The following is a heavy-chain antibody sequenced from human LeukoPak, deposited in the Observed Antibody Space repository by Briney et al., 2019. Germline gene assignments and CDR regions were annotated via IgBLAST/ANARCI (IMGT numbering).Heavy chain of an antibody. CDR2: ISASGGST. D-gene: IGHD2-15*01. CDR1: GFTFSSHP. CDR3: AKRLCGSGSCYSID. J-gene: IGHJ4*02. Sequence: PGGSLRLSCAASGFTFSSHPMSWVRQAPGKGLEWVSAISASGGSTYYVDSVKGRFTISRDNPQNTLYLQMNGLRAEDTAIYYCAKRLCGSGSCYSIDWGQGTLVTVSS. V-gene: IGHV3-23*01.